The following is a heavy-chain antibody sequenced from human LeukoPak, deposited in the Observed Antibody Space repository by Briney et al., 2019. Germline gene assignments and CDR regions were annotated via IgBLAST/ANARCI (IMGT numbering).Heavy chain of an antibody. V-gene: IGHV3-64*01. CDR1: GFTFISYA. Sequence: PGGTLRLSCAASGFTFISYAMHWVRQAPGKGLEYVSAISSNGGSTYYANSVKGRFTTSRDNSKNTLYLQMGSLRAEDMAVYYCARVSLRFLEWLDYWGQGTLVTVSS. J-gene: IGHJ4*02. CDR3: ARVSLRFLEWLDY. D-gene: IGHD3-3*01. CDR2: ISSNGGST.